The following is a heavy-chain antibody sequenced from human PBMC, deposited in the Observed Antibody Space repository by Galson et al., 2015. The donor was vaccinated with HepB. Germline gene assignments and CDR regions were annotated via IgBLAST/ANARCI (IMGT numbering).Heavy chain of an antibody. CDR1: GYTFTSYA. D-gene: IGHD3-3*01. CDR2: INAGNGNT. Sequence: SVKVSCKASGYTFTSYAMHWVRQAPGQRLEWMGWINAGNGNTKYSQKFQGRVTITRDTPASTAYMELSSLRSEDTAVYYCARVGADFWSGYYTKALDYWGQGTLVTVSS. J-gene: IGHJ4*02. CDR3: ARVGADFWSGYYTKALDY. V-gene: IGHV1-3*01.